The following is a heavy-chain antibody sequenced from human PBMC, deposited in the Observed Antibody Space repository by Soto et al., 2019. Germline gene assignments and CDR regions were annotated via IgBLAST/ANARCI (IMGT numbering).Heavy chain of an antibody. CDR3: ARDPYYYGSGSYSITNLYGMDV. CDR2: MNSDGGST. Sequence: PGGSLRLSCAASGFTFSSYWMHWVRQAPGKGLVWVSGMNSDGGSTGYADSVKGRFTISRDNAKNSLYLQMNSLRAEDTALYYCARDPYYYGSGSYSITNLYGMDVWGHGTTVTVSS. CDR1: GFTFSSYW. V-gene: IGHV3-74*01. J-gene: IGHJ6*02. D-gene: IGHD3-10*01.